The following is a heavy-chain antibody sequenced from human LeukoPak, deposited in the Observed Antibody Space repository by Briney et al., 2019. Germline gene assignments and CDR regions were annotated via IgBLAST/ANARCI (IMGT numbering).Heavy chain of an antibody. D-gene: IGHD1-26*01. V-gene: IGHV1-2*02. Sequence: ASVKVSCKTSGYKFNDYYIHWVRQAPGQGLEWMGWVNPNSGGANYAQKLQGRVTMTTDTSTSTAYMELRSLRSDDTAVYYCARDMKRSRARWENLGFDPWGQGTLVTVSS. CDR3: ARDMKRSRARWENLGFDP. CDR2: VNPNSGGA. CDR1: GYKFNDYY. J-gene: IGHJ5*02.